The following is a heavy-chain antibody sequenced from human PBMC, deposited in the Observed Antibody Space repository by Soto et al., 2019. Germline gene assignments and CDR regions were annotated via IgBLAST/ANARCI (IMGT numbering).Heavy chain of an antibody. CDR1: GVSVTSYH. V-gene: IGHV4-59*02. D-gene: IGHD1-20*01. CDR3: ARDMHAGLTHYFDP. J-gene: IGHJ5*02. Sequence: TETVSLTCSVSGVSVTSYHWSWNRQFPGKRLEWIAYTAHTGNTNYIPSLKSRVIISLDTSNNHMSLQLTSVTAAATAVYSCARDMHAGLTHYFDPWGQGTLVTVYS. CDR2: TAHTGNT.